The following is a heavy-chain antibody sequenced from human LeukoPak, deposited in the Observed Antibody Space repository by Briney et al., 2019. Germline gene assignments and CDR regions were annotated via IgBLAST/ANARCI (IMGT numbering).Heavy chain of an antibody. V-gene: IGHV3-30*02. D-gene: IGHD4-17*01. J-gene: IGHJ4*02. CDR3: AKDPPYGDYVGYFDY. CDR2: IRYDGSNK. CDR1: GFTFSSYG. Sequence: HSGGSLRLSCAASGFTFSSYGMHWVRQAPGKGLEWVAFIRYDGSNKYYADSVKGRFTISRDNSKNTLYLQMNSLRAEDTAVYHCAKDPPYGDYVGYFDYWGQGTLVTVSS.